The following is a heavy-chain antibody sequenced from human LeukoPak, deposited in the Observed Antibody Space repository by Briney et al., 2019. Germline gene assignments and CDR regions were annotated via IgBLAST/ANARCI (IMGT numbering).Heavy chain of an antibody. V-gene: IGHV4-59*11. CDR2: IHYTGDT. CDR1: GGSMSNHY. Sequence: SETLSPTCTVSGGSMSNHYWSWIRQPPGKGLEWIAYIHYTGDTSYNPSLTSRASISVDTSKNQLSLKLTSVTAADTAVYYCARDGARLTGTYGMDVWGQGTTVTVSS. J-gene: IGHJ6*02. CDR3: ARDGARLTGTYGMDV. D-gene: IGHD6-6*01.